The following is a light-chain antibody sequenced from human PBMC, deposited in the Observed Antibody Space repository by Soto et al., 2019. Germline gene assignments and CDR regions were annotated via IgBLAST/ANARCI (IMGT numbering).Light chain of an antibody. CDR3: CSYAVSGTFYVV. J-gene: IGLJ2*01. CDR2: EGS. CDR1: SSDVGSYNL. V-gene: IGLV2-23*03. Sequence: QSVLTQPASVSGSPGQSITISCTVTSSDVGSYNLVSWYQQHPGKAPKLMIYEGSKRPSGVSNRFSGSKSGNTASLTISGLQSEDEADYYCCSYAVSGTFYVVFGGGTKVTVL.